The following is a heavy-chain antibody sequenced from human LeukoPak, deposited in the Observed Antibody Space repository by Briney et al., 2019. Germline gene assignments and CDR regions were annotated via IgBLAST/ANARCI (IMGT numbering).Heavy chain of an antibody. V-gene: IGHV4-39*07. D-gene: IGHD4-17*01. J-gene: IGHJ4*02. CDR2: IYHSGST. CDR3: ASGDLYYFDY. Sequence: SETLSLTCTVSGGSISSSIYYWAWVRQPPGKGLEWIGEIYHSGSTNYNPSLKSRVTISIDMSKNQFSLKLSSVTAADTAIYYCASGDLYYFDYWGRGTLVTVSS. CDR1: GGSISSSIYY.